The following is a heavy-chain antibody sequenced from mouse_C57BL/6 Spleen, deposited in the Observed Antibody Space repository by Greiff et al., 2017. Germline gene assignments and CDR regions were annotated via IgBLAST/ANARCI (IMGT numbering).Heavy chain of an antibody. Sequence: DVHLVESGGGLVKPGGSLKLSCAASGFTFSDYGMHWVRQAPEKGLEWVAYISSGSSTIYYADTVKGRFTISRDNAKNTLFLQMTSLRSEDTAMYYCARRVYYGSSYFDYWGQGTTLTVSS. J-gene: IGHJ2*01. CDR3: ARRVYYGSSYFDY. V-gene: IGHV5-17*01. CDR2: ISSGSSTI. D-gene: IGHD1-1*01. CDR1: GFTFSDYG.